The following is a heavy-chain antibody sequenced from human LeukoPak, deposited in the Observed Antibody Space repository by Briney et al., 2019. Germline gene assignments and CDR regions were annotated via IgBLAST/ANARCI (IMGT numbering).Heavy chain of an antibody. CDR2: IYPGDSDT. D-gene: IGHD3-10*01. V-gene: IGHV5-51*01. J-gene: IGHJ4*02. CDR3: ARLRDGRAFGAIDY. Sequence: GESLKISCKSSGYSFPSYWIGWVGHMPGKGLEWVGIIYPGDSDTRYSPSFQGQVTISADKPISPAYLQWSSLKASDTAIYYCARLRDGRAFGAIDYWGQGTLVTVSS. CDR1: GYSFPSYW.